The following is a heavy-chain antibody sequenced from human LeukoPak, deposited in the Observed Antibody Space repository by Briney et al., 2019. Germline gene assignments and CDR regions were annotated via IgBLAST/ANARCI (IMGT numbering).Heavy chain of an antibody. CDR1: GFTFSSYG. D-gene: IGHD6-19*01. CDR3: ARDRAPGIAVAGKLDY. V-gene: IGHV3-30*02. Sequence: GRSLRLSCAASGFTFSSYGMHWVRQAPGKGLEWVAFIRYDGSNKYYADSVKGRFTISRDNSKNTLYLQMNSLRAEDTAVYYCARDRAPGIAVAGKLDYWGQGTLVTVSS. J-gene: IGHJ4*02. CDR2: IRYDGSNK.